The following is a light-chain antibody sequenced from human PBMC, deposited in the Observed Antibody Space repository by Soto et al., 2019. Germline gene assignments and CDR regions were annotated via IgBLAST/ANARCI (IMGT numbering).Light chain of an antibody. CDR2: DVS. J-gene: IGLJ1*01. CDR3: CSYAGSPRYV. V-gene: IGLV2-11*01. Sequence: QSVLTQPRSVSGSPGQSVTISCTGTSSDVGGYNYVSWYQQHPGKAPKVMIYDVSERPSGCPDRFSGSKSGNTASLTISGLHAEDEADYYCCSYAGSPRYVFGTGTKVTVL. CDR1: SSDVGGYNY.